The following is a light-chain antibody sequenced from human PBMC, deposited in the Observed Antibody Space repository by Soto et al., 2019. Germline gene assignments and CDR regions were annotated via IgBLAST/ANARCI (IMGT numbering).Light chain of an antibody. J-gene: IGKJ1*01. CDR1: QGISSY. CDR3: QQSYSTPRA. Sequence: DIQMTQSPSSLSASVGDRVTITCRASQGISSYLNWYQQKPGKAPRLLIFAASSLQSGVPSRFSGRGSGTDFTLTISSLQPEDFATYYCQQSYSTPRAFGQGTKVDIK. CDR2: AAS. V-gene: IGKV1-39*01.